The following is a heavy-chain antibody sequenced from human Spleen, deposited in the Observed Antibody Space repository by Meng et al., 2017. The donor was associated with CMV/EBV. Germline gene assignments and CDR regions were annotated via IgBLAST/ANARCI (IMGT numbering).Heavy chain of an antibody. Sequence: KVSCKGSGYSFISYWIAWVRQMPGKGLEWMGIIYPGDSDTTYSPSFQGQVTISADKSISTTYLQWSSLKASDTAIYYCARQLDTRTWDNWFDPWGQGTLVTVSS. CDR2: IYPGDSDT. D-gene: IGHD2-2*01. CDR3: ARQLDTRTWDNWFDP. V-gene: IGHV5-51*01. CDR1: GYSFISYW. J-gene: IGHJ5*02.